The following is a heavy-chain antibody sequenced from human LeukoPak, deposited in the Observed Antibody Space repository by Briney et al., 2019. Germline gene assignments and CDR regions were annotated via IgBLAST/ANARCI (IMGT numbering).Heavy chain of an antibody. Sequence: PSETLSLTCTVPGGSISSSSYYWGWIRQPPGKGLEWIGSIYYSGSTYYNPSLKSRVTISVDTSKNQFSLKLSSVTAADTAVYYCARPQYSSGWYWFDPWGQGTLVTVSS. J-gene: IGHJ5*02. CDR2: IYYSGST. D-gene: IGHD6-19*01. CDR3: ARPQYSSGWYWFDP. CDR1: GGSISSSSYY. V-gene: IGHV4-39*07.